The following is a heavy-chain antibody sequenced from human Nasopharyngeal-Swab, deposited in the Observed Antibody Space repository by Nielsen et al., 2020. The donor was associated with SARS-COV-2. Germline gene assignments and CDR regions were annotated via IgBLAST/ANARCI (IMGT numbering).Heavy chain of an antibody. CDR2: IYYSGST. Sequence: PGKGLEWIGSIYYSGSTYYNPSLKSRVTISVDTSKNQFSLKLSSVTAADTAVYYCARHGPAYDYVWRALAAAFEAGEYYFDYWGQGTLGTVSS. CDR3: ARHGPAYDYVWRALAAAFEAGEYYFDY. J-gene: IGHJ4*02. V-gene: IGHV4-39*01. D-gene: IGHD3-16*01.